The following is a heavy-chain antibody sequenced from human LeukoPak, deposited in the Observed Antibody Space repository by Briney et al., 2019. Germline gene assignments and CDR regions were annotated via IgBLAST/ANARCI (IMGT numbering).Heavy chain of an antibody. V-gene: IGHV3-48*01. J-gene: IGHJ4*02. CDR1: GFTFSGYS. D-gene: IGHD3-16*01. Sequence: GGSLRLSCAASGFTFSGYSMNWVRQGPGRGLEWVSYITSSRSTIYYADSVKGRFTISRDNAKNSLYLQMNSLRAEDTAVYYCARDRTLGEFDFWGQGTLVTVSS. CDR3: ARDRTLGEFDF. CDR2: ITSSRSTI.